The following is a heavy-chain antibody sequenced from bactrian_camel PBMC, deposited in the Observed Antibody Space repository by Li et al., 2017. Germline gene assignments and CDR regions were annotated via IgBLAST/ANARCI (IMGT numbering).Heavy chain of an antibody. Sequence: VQLVESGGGSVQPGGSLRLSREISLYIYSSYCMAWFRQAPGKDREGIAAIDRNGYPTYTYAVKDRFTISKDNVKNTPYLQMNNLEPEDTAMYFCAADLVTDEPSLVEREYYYWGQGTQVTVS. J-gene: IGHJ4*01. V-gene: IGHV3S53*01. CDR2: IDRNGYP. D-gene: IGHD6*01. CDR1: LYIYSSYC. CDR3: AADLVTDEPSLVEREYYY.